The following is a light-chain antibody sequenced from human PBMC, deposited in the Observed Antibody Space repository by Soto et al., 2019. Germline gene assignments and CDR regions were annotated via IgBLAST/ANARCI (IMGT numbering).Light chain of an antibody. Sequence: QSVLTQPPSVSAAPGQKVTISCSGSRSNIGHNYVSWYQHLPGTDPKLLIYDNHKRPSGIPDRFSGSQSGTSATLGITGLQTGDEADYYCGAWDTSLTTVLFGGGTKLTVL. J-gene: IGLJ2*01. CDR1: RSNIGHNY. CDR2: DNH. CDR3: GAWDTSLTTVL. V-gene: IGLV1-51*01.